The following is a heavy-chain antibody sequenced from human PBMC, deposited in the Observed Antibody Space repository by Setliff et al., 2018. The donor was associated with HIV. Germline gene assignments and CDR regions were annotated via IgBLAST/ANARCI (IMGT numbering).Heavy chain of an antibody. CDR1: GGSFSGYY. CDR3: ARGPAEWQIVVVPAAHWYFDL. CDR2: INHSGST. Sequence: NPSETLSLTCAVYGGSFSGYYWSWIRQPPGKGLEWIGEINHSGSTNYNPSLKSRVTISVDTSKKQFPLKLNSVTAADTAVYYCARGPAEWQIVVVPAAHWYFDLWGRGTLVTVSS. J-gene: IGHJ2*01. V-gene: IGHV4-34*01. D-gene: IGHD2-2*01.